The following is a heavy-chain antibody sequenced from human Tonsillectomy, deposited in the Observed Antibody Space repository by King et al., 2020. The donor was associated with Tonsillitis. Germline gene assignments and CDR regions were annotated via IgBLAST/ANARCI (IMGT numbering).Heavy chain of an antibody. CDR2: IGGSGGGT. CDR3: AKDLRWLVHSEIFEY. V-gene: IGHV3-23*01. CDR1: GFTFSSYA. J-gene: IGHJ4*02. D-gene: IGHD6-19*01. Sequence: VQLLESGGGLVQPGGSLRLSCAASGFTFSSYAMSWVRQAPGKGLEWVSAIGGSGGGTYYADSVKGRFTISRDNSKNTLSLQMNSLRDEDTAVYYCAKDLRWLVHSEIFEYGGQGPLVTSSS.